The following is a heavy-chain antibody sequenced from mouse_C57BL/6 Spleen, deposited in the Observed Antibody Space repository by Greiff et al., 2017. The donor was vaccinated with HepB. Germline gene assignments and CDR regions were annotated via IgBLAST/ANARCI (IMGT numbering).Heavy chain of an antibody. V-gene: IGHV1-7*01. CDR1: GYTFTSYW. CDR3: APIYDGYYDAMDY. CDR2: INPSSGYT. J-gene: IGHJ4*01. D-gene: IGHD2-3*01. Sequence: VKLMESGAELAKPGASVKLSCKASGYTFTSYWMHWVKQRPGQGLEWIGYINPSSGYTKYNQKFKDKATLTADKSSSTAYMQLSSLTYEDSAVYYCAPIYDGYYDAMDYWGQGTSVTVSS.